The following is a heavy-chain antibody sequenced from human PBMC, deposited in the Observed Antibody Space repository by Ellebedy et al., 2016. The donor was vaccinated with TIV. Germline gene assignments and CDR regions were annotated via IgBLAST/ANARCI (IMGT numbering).Heavy chain of an antibody. CDR2: IGSSGTDK. D-gene: IGHD3-16*01. CDR1: GFTFSSHV. V-gene: IGHV3-21*01. Sequence: PGGSLRLSCVASGFTFSSHVMNWVRQAPGKGLEWVSSIGSSGTDKYYADSVKGRFTISRDNAKNSLYLQMDSLRAEDTAVFYCAKDRREWGDTTKWYFDLWGRGTLITVSS. CDR3: AKDRREWGDTTKWYFDL. J-gene: IGHJ2*01.